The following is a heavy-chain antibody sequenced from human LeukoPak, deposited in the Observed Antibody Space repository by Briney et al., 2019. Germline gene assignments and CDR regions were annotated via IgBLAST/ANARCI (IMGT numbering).Heavy chain of an antibody. Sequence: SGTLSLTCAVSGGSISSSNWWSWVRQPPGKGLEWIGEIYHSGNTNYNPSLKSRVTMSVDTSKNQFSLKLSSVTAADTAVYYCARLSTVTTSFDYWGQGTLVTVSS. V-gene: IGHV4-4*02. J-gene: IGHJ4*02. D-gene: IGHD4-17*01. CDR2: IYHSGNT. CDR3: ARLSTVTTSFDY. CDR1: GGSISSSNW.